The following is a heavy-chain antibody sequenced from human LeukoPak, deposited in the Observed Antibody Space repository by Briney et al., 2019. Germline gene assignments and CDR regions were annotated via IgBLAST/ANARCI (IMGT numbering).Heavy chain of an antibody. CDR3: AREGHRFLGYCSRTSCREGGFGY. J-gene: IGHJ4*02. CDR1: GGSFSGYY. V-gene: IGHV4-34*01. D-gene: IGHD2-2*01. CDR2: IYYSGST. Sequence: PSETLSLTCAVYGGSFSGYYWSWIRQPPGKGLEWIGSIYYSGSTYYNPSLKSRVTISVDTSKNQFSLKLSSVTAADSAVYYCAREGHRFLGYCSRTSCREGGFGYWGQGTLVTVSS.